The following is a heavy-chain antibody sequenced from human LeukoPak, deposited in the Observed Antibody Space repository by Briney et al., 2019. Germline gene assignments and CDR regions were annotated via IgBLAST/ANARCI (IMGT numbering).Heavy chain of an antibody. CDR1: GGSISSYY. CDR3: ARYGSGSQPLDY. V-gene: IGHV4-59*08. Sequence: SETLSLTCTVSGGSISSYYWSWIRQPPGKGLEWIGYIYYSGSTNYNPSLKSRVTISVDTSKNQFSLRLSSVTAADTAVYYCARYGSGSQPLDYWGQGTLVTVSS. D-gene: IGHD3-10*01. J-gene: IGHJ4*02. CDR2: IYYSGST.